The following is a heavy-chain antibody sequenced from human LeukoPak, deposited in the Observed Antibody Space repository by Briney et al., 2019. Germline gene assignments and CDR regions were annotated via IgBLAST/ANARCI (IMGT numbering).Heavy chain of an antibody. J-gene: IGHJ5*02. V-gene: IGHV3-66*01. Sequence: GGSLTLSCAASGFSVSNNYMTWVRQAPGKGLAWVSVIYSGGQTYYADSVKGRFTISRDNSMNTLYLQMRSLRADDTAVYYCARGRVGAAWGQGTLVTVSS. D-gene: IGHD1-26*01. CDR3: ARGRVGAA. CDR2: IYSGGQT. CDR1: GFSVSNNY.